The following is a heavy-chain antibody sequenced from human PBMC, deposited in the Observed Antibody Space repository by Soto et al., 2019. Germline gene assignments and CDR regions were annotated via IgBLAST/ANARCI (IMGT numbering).Heavy chain of an antibody. CDR2: MNPNSGNT. CDR3: VPAYRGLYFDY. V-gene: IGHV1-8*01. D-gene: IGHD2-15*01. CDR1: GYTFTSYD. J-gene: IGHJ4*02. Sequence: ASVXVSCKASGYTFTSYDINWVRQATGQGLEWMGWMNPNSGNTGYAQKFQGRVTMTRNTSISTAYMELSSLRSEDTAVYYCVPAYRGLYFDYWGQGTLVTVSS.